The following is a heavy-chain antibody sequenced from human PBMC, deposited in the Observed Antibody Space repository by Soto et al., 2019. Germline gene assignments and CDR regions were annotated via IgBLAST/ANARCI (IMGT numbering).Heavy chain of an antibody. J-gene: IGHJ6*02. V-gene: IGHV3-73*01. CDR1: GFPFSGSI. D-gene: IGHD1-26*01. Sequence: GGSLRLSCAASGFPFSGSIMHWVRQASGKGLEWVGRIRSKANSYATAYVASVKGRFTITRDDSKSTAYLQMNSLKTEDTAVYYCTRNLGAKYGMDVRGQGTTVTVSS. CDR3: TRNLGAKYGMDV. CDR2: IRSKANSYAT.